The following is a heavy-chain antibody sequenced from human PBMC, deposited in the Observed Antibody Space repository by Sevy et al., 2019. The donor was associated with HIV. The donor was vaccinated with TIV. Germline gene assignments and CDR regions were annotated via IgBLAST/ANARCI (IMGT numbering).Heavy chain of an antibody. D-gene: IGHD5-12*01. Sequence: SETLSLTCTVSGDSISNGDYYWGWLRQPPGKGPEWIGSIYYSGSTYYNPSLMSRVTISVDTSRNQFSPKLSSVTAADTAVYYCARPQYGGSPLLFDHWGQGTLVTVSS. V-gene: IGHV4-39*01. CDR2: IYYSGST. CDR1: GDSISNGDYY. CDR3: ARPQYGGSPLLFDH. J-gene: IGHJ4*02.